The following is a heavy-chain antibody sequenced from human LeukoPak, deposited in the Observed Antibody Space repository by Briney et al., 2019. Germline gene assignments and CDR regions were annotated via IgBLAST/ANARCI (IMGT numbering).Heavy chain of an antibody. CDR3: ARGVISGTPDYYYYYMDV. J-gene: IGHJ6*03. CDR1: GYTFTGFY. D-gene: IGHD1-7*01. Sequence: ASVKVSCKASGYTFTGFYVHWVRQAPGQGPEWMGWINPYSSDTDYSQKFQGRVTMTRDTSISTAYMELSRLTSDDTAVYYCARGVISGTPDYYYYYMDVWGKGTTVTVSS. CDR2: INPYSSDT. V-gene: IGHV1-2*02.